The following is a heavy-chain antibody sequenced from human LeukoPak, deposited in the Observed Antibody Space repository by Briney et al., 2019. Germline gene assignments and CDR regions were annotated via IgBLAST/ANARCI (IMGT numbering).Heavy chain of an antibody. V-gene: IGHV3-21*01. CDR3: ARITRGVGAHPGVSDAFDI. J-gene: IGHJ3*02. Sequence: PGGSLRLSCAASGFTFSSYSMNWVRQAPGKGLEWVSSISSSSSYIYYADSVKGRFTISRDNAKNSLYLQMNSLRAEDTAVYYCARITRGVGAHPGVSDAFDIWGQGTMVTVSS. CDR2: ISSSSSYI. CDR1: GFTFSSYS. D-gene: IGHD1-26*01.